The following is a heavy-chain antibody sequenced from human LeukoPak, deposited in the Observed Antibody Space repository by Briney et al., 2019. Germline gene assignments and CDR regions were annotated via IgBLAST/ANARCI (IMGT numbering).Heavy chain of an antibody. D-gene: IGHD6-19*01. CDR1: GGSFSGYY. V-gene: IGHV4-34*01. CDR2: INHSGST. CDR3: ARTAYSSGWPGYFDY. Sequence: PSETLSLTCAVYGGSFSGYYWSWIRQPPGKGLEWIGEINHSGSTNYNPSLKSRVTISVDTSKNQFSLKLTSVTAADTAVYYCARTAYSSGWPGYFDYWGQGTPVTVSS. J-gene: IGHJ4*02.